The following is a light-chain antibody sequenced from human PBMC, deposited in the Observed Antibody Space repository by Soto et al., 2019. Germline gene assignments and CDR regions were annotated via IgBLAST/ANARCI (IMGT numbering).Light chain of an antibody. CDR2: GNT. V-gene: IGLV1-40*01. Sequence: QSVLTQPPSVSGAPGQRVTISCAGSSSNIGAGFDVHWYLQLPGAAPKVLIYGNTNRPSGVADRFSGSKSGTSASLAITGRRAEDEADYFCQSFDSSLRDWVFGGGTQLNVL. CDR3: QSFDSSLRDWV. CDR1: SSNIGAGFD. J-gene: IGLJ3*02.